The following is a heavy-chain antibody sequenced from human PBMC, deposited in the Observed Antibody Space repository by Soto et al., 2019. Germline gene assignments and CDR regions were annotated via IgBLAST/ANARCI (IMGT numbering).Heavy chain of an antibody. J-gene: IGHJ4*02. V-gene: IGHV4-38-2*02. CDR1: GYSISSGYY. Sequence: SETLSLTCTVSGYSISSGYYWGWIRQPPGKGLEWTGSIYHSGSTYYNPSLKSRVTISVDTSKNQLSLKLSSVTAADTAVYYCARLNVVAAEPYFDYWGQGTLVTVSS. D-gene: IGHD2-15*01. CDR3: ARLNVVAAEPYFDY. CDR2: IYHSGST.